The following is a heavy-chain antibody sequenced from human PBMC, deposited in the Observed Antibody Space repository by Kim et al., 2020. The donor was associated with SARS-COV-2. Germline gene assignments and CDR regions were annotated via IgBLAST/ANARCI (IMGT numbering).Heavy chain of an antibody. CDR3: ARDRGGDYGDYVDY. V-gene: IGHV3-53*01. D-gene: IGHD4-17*01. CDR2: IYSGGST. J-gene: IGHJ4*02. CDR1: GFTVSSNY. Sequence: GGSLRLSCAASGFTVSSNYMSWVRQAPGKGLEWVSVIYSGGSTYYADSVKGRFTISRDNSKNTLYLQMNSLRAEDTAVYYCARDRGGDYGDYVDYWGQGTLVTVSS.